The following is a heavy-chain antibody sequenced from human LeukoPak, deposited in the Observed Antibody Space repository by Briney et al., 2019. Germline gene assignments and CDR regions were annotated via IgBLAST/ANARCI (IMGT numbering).Heavy chain of an antibody. CDR3: ARGYRSSWYQVDY. V-gene: IGHV4-61*01. CDR1: GGSVRSGSYY. D-gene: IGHD6-13*01. J-gene: IGHJ4*02. Sequence: PSETLSLTCTVSGGSVRSGSYYWSWIRQPPGKGLEWIGFIYYNGNTNSSPSLKSRVTISVDTSKSQFSLKLTSVTAADTAVYYCARGYRSSWYQVDYWGQGTLVTVSS. CDR2: IYYNGNT.